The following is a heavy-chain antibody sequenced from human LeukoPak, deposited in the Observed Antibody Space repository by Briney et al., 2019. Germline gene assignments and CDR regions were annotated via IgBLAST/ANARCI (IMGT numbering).Heavy chain of an antibody. V-gene: IGHV3-7*01. Sequence: GGSLRLSCAASGFTFSSYSMNWVRQAPGKGLEWVANIKHDGSEKYYVDSVKGRFTISRDNAKNSLYLQMGSLRAEDTTVYYCAREVPGARNAFDIWGQGTMVTVSS. D-gene: IGHD2-2*01. CDR1: GFTFSSYS. J-gene: IGHJ3*02. CDR3: AREVPGARNAFDI. CDR2: IKHDGSEK.